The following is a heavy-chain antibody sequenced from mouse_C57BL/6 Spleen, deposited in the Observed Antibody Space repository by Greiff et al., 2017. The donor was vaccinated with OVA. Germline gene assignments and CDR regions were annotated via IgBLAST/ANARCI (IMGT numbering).Heavy chain of an antibody. CDR2: IYPGSGST. CDR1: GYTFTSYW. Sequence: QVHVKQPGAELVKPGASVKMSCKASGYTFTSYWITWVKQRPGQGLEWIGDIYPGSGSTNYNEKFKSKATLTVDTSSSTAYMQLRSLSSEDSAVYYCARCVYDYDGYFDYWGQGTTLTVSS. CDR3: ARCVYDYDGYFDY. J-gene: IGHJ2*01. V-gene: IGHV1-55*01. D-gene: IGHD2-4*01.